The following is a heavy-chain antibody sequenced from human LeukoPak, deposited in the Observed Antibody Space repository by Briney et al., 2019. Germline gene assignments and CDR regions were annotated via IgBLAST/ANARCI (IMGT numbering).Heavy chain of an antibody. D-gene: IGHD3-3*01. CDR3: ARVGDFWSGSDY. Sequence: GGSLRLSCAASGFTVSSNYMSWVRQAPGKGLEWVSSITSTSTYIYYADSVKGRFTISRDNAENSLYLQMNSLRAEDTAVYYCARVGDFWSGSDYWGQGTLVTVSS. V-gene: IGHV3-21*01. CDR2: ITSTSTYI. J-gene: IGHJ4*02. CDR1: GFTVSSNY.